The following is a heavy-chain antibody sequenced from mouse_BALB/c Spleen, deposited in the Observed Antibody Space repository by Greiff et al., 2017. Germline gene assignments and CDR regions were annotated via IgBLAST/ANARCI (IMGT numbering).Heavy chain of an antibody. D-gene: IGHD1-1*01. CDR1: GFTFSSYA. CDR2: ISSGGST. J-gene: IGHJ2*01. CDR3: ARGVLLRAYYFDY. V-gene: IGHV5-6-5*01. Sequence: EVKLMESGGGLVKPGGSLKLSCAASGFTFSSYAMSWVRQTPEKRLEWVASISSGGSTYYPDSVKGRFTISRDNARNILYLQMSSLRSEDTAMYYCARGVLLRAYYFDYWGQGTTLTVSS.